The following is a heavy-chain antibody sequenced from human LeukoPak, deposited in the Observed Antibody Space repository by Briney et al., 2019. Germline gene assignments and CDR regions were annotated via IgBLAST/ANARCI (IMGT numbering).Heavy chain of an antibody. D-gene: IGHD1-26*01. J-gene: IGHJ4*02. V-gene: IGHV4-39*01. CDR2: IYYTGNT. CDR3: VKSGGYGLIDY. CDR1: GASISGGGYY. Sequence: PSETLSLTCAVSGASISGGGYYLGWIRQSPGKGLEWIGNIYYTGNTYYNASLQSRVTISIDTSENQFSLRLNSVTAADTAMYYCVKSGGYGLIDYWGPGTLVTVSS.